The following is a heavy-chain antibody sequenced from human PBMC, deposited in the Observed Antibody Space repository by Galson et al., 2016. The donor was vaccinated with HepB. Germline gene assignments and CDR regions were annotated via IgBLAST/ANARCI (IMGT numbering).Heavy chain of an antibody. J-gene: IGHJ5*02. Sequence: SLRLSCAASGLTFTNAWMSWVRQAPGKGLEWVARIQSKADGGTSDYAAPVKGRFTISRDDSKNTLYLQMNSLKTEDTAIYYCLSHLDWIYDSWGQGALVTVSS. CDR3: LSHLDWIYDS. CDR1: GLTFTNAW. CDR2: IQSKADGGTS. D-gene: IGHD5/OR15-5a*01. V-gene: IGHV3-15*01.